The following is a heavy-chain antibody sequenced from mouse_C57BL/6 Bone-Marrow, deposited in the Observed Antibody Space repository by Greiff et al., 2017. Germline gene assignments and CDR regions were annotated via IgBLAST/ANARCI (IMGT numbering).Heavy chain of an antibody. D-gene: IGHD3-2*02. CDR1: GYTFTSYW. J-gene: IGHJ2*01. V-gene: IGHV1-59*01. CDR3: ARRTAQADY. CDR2: IDPSDSYT. Sequence: QVQLQQPGAELVRPGTSVKLSCKASGYTFTSYWMHWVKQRPGQGLEWIGVIDPSDSYTNYNQKFKGKATLTVDTSSSTAYMQLSSLTSEDSAVYYCARRTAQADYWGQGPTLTVSS.